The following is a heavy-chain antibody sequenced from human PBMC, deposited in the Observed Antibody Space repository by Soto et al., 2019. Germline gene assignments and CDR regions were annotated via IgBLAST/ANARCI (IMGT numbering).Heavy chain of an antibody. J-gene: IGHJ4*01. CDR2: VNYSGRA. Sequence: PSETLSLTCTVSGDSISSVRFHWGWFRQAPGQGLKYIGSVNYSGRAFYHASFRSRVTMSVDTSKDQFSLDLTSVTAADTGVYYCARLSPLVTYDYWGQGTPVTVSS. CDR1: GDSISSVRFH. V-gene: IGHV4-39*01. D-gene: IGHD2-21*02. CDR3: ARLSPLVTYDY.